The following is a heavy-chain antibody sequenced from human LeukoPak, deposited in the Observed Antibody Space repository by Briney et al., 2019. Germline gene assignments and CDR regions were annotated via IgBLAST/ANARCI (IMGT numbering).Heavy chain of an antibody. CDR3: ARVSSTGWDFIDY. CDR2: ISSSSSYI. J-gene: IGHJ4*02. D-gene: IGHD6-19*01. V-gene: IGHV3-21*01. Sequence: GGSLRLSCAASGFTFSSYEMNWVRQAPGKGLEWVSSISSSSSYIYYAASVRGRFTISRDNAKNSLSLQMNSLRAEDTAVYYCARVSSTGWDFIDYWGQGTLVTVSS. CDR1: GFTFSSYE.